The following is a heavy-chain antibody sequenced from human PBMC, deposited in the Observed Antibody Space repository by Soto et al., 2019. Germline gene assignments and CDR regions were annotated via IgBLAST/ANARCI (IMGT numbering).Heavy chain of an antibody. CDR1: GYTFTSYA. D-gene: IGHD2-21*01. J-gene: IGHJ4*02. CDR2: INAGNGNT. V-gene: IGHV1-3*01. CDR3: ARGRVLRIPDY. Sequence: QVQLVQSGAEVKKPGASVKASCKASGYTFTSYAMHWVRQAPGQRLEWMGWINAGNGNTKYSQKFQGRVTITRDTSESTAYMELSSLRSEDTAVYYCARGRVLRIPDYWGQGTLVTVSS.